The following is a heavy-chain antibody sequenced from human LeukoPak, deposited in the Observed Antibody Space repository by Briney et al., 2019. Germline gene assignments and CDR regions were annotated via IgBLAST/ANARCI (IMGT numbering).Heavy chain of an antibody. J-gene: IGHJ4*01. CDR2: ISYDGSRE. V-gene: IGHV3-30*03. D-gene: IGHD3-10*01. CDR3: GRAGPYGSGGYWAY. CDR1: GFTFSSYG. Sequence: GGSLRLSCAASGFTFSSYGMHWVRQAPGKGLEWVAVISYDGSREYYADSVKGRFTISRDNSKNTLYLQINSLRAEDTAVYYWGRAGPYGSGGYWAYWGHGTLVTGSS.